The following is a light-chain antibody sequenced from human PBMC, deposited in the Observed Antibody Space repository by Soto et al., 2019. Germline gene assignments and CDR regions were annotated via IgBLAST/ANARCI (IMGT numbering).Light chain of an antibody. CDR3: QQGYSFPVT. Sequence: EIVLTQSPATLSLSPGETATLSCRVSQSVRSNLAWYQEKPGQAPRLLIYGTSTRDTGIPPRFSCSGAGTDCTRTISSLQPEDVATDYCQQGYSFPVTFGGGTKVDIK. J-gene: IGKJ4*01. CDR2: GTS. V-gene: IGKV3-15*01. CDR1: QSVRSN.